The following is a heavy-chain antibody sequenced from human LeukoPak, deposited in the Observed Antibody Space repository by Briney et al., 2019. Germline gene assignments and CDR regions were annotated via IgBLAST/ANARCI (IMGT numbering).Heavy chain of an antibody. D-gene: IGHD2-15*01. CDR2: ILYDGNNK. J-gene: IGHJ6*02. CDR3: AKAVSTTGQYYYYGMDV. V-gene: IGHV3-33*05. CDR1: GFTFSSYG. Sequence: GGSLRLSCAASGFTFSSYGMHWVRQAPGKGLEWVAFILYDGNNKYYADSVKGRFTVSRDNSKNTLYLQMNPLRAEDTALYYCAKAVSTTGQYYYYGMDVWGQGTTVTVSS.